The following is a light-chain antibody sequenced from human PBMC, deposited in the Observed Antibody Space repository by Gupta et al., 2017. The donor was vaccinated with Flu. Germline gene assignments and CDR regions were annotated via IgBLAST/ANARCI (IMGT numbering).Light chain of an antibody. CDR3: QHRNNWPRT. J-gene: IGKJ1*01. Sequence: PASLSSSPGEGATLTCRASQGVSIFLAWYQQKPGQAPKLLIYNASNRATGIPARFSGSGSGTDFTLTISSLEAEDFAVYYCQHRNNWPRTFGQGTKVEIK. V-gene: IGKV3-11*01. CDR1: QGVSIF. CDR2: NAS.